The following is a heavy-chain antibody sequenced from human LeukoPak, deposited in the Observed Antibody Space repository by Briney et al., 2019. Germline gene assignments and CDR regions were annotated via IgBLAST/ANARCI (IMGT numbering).Heavy chain of an antibody. CDR2: ISYDGSNK. J-gene: IGHJ4*02. Sequence: GRSLRLSCAASGLIFSTYGMHWVRQAPGKGLEWVALISYDGSNKYYVDSVKGRFTISRDNSKNTLYLQMNSPRAEDTAVYYCARDTVTTAYYFDYWGQGTLVTVSS. CDR1: GLIFSTYG. V-gene: IGHV3-30*03. CDR3: ARDTVTTAYYFDY. D-gene: IGHD4-17*01.